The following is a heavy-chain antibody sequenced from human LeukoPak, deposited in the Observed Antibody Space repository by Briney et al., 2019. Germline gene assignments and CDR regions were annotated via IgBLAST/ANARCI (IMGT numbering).Heavy chain of an antibody. CDR3: ARDKGTTVTTHFDY. Sequence: PSETLSLTCAVYDGSFSGYYWSWIRQPPGKGLEWIGEINHSGSTNYNPSLKSRVTISLDTSKNQFSLKLSSVTAADTAVYYCARDKGTTVTTHFDYWGQGTLVTVSS. J-gene: IGHJ4*02. CDR2: INHSGST. D-gene: IGHD4-11*01. V-gene: IGHV4-34*01. CDR1: DGSFSGYY.